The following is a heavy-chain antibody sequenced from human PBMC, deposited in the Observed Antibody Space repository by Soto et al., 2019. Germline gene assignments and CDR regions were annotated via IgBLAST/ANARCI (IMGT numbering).Heavy chain of an antibody. J-gene: IGHJ4*02. CDR2: IYHSGST. Sequence: SETLSLTCTVSGGSISSYYWSWIRQPPGKGLEWIGYIYHSGSTYYNPSLKSRVTISVDRSKNQFSLKLSSVTAADTAVYYCATAPGPYWGQGTLVTVSS. V-gene: IGHV4-59*04. D-gene: IGHD2-21*02. CDR1: GGSISSYY. CDR3: ATAPGPY.